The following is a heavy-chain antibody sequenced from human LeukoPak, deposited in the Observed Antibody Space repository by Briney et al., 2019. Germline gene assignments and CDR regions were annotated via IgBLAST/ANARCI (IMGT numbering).Heavy chain of an antibody. CDR3: VRDFLFSTSWYYYYGLDV. CDR1: GFTFSSYA. V-gene: IGHV3-48*03. J-gene: IGHJ6*02. Sequence: GGSLRLSCSASGFTFSSYAMSWVRQAPGKGLEWISYSSRSGSTIYYADSMKGRMTISRDNAKNLVNLEMNSLRADDTAVYYCVRDFLFSTSWYYYYGLDVWGQGTTVTVS. CDR2: SSRSGSTI. D-gene: IGHD6-13*01.